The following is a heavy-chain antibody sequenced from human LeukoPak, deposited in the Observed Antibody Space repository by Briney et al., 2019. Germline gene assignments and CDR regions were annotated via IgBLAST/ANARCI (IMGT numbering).Heavy chain of an antibody. CDR1: GFTFSDYY. CDR2: ISGSGDNT. Sequence: GGSLRLSCAASGFTFSDYYMSWIRQAPGKGLEWVSTISGSGDNTYYADSVKGRFTISRDNSKNTLYVQMNSLRAEDTAVYYCAKKRGSNYGDFDYWGQGTLVTVSS. CDR3: AKKRGSNYGDFDY. D-gene: IGHD5-18*01. V-gene: IGHV3-23*01. J-gene: IGHJ4*02.